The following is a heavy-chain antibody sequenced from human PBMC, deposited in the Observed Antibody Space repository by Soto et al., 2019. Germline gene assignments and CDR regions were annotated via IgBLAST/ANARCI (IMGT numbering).Heavy chain of an antibody. CDR2: IIPILGIA. J-gene: IGHJ3*02. V-gene: IGHV1-69*02. CDR3: ASCSSTSCYLSDAFDI. D-gene: IGHD2-2*01. CDR1: GGTFSSYT. Sequence: QVQLVQSGAEVKKPGSSVKVSCKASGGTFSSYTISWVRQAPGQGLEWMGRIIPILGIANYAQKFQGRVTITADKSTSTAYMELSSLRSDDTAVYYCASCSSTSCYLSDAFDIWGQGTMVTVSS.